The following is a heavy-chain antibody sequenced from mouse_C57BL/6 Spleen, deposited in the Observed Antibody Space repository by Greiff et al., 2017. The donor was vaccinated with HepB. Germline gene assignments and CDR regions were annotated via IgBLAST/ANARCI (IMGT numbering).Heavy chain of an antibody. CDR1: GFTFSSYA. Sequence: EVKLMESGGGLVKPGGSLKLSCAASGFTFSSYAMSWVRQTPEKRLEWVATISDGGSYTYYPDNVKGRFTISRDNAKNNLYLQMSHLKSEDTAMYYCARDQGYDGTSPFAYWGQGTLVTVSA. V-gene: IGHV5-4*01. J-gene: IGHJ3*01. CDR3: ARDQGYDGTSPFAY. CDR2: ISDGGSYT. D-gene: IGHD2-2*01.